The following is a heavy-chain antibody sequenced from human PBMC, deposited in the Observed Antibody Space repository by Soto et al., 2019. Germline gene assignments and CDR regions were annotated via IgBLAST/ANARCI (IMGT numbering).Heavy chain of an antibody. CDR1: GGSISNVNDC. J-gene: IGHJ4*02. D-gene: IGHD7-27*01. V-gene: IGHV4-30-4*01. Sequence: QVQLQESGPGLVKPSQTLSLTCIVSGGSISNVNDCWSWIRQRTDKGLEWIGHIYSGGSIYNNTSLPSPVTISVDPSKNQFSLQLSSVRVADTAVYYCARGPSGDKVDYGGQGTLVTVSS. CDR2: IYSGGSI. CDR3: ARGPSGDKVDY.